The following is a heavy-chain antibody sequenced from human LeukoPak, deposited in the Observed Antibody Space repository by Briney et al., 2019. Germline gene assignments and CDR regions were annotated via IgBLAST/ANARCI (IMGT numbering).Heavy chain of an antibody. CDR3: ARHLEAGSSSWFDP. D-gene: IGHD3-10*01. V-gene: IGHV4-59*08. CDR2: IYYSGST. CDR1: GGSFSGYY. Sequence: ASETLSLTCAVYGGSFSGYYWSWIRQPPGKGLEWIGYIYYSGSTNYNPSLKSRVTISVDTSKNQFSLKLSSVTAADTAVYYCARHLEAGSSSWFDPWGQGTLVTVSS. J-gene: IGHJ5*02.